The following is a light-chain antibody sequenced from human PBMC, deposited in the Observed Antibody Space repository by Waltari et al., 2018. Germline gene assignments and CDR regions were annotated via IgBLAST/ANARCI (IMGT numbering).Light chain of an antibody. J-gene: IGKJ3*01. Sequence: RPNIRNWLAWYHQKPGEVPTLLIYKASSLQRGVPSRFSCSGSWTEFTLTISSLQPEDSATYFCHQYNIYSFTFGSGTTVDIK. CDR3: HQYNIYSFT. CDR1: PNIRNW. V-gene: IGKV1-5*03. CDR2: KAS.